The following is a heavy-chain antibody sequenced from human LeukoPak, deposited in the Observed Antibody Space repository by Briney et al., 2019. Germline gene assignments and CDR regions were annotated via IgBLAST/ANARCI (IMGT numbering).Heavy chain of an antibody. J-gene: IGHJ6*03. CDR2: IYYSGST. Sequence: KPSETLSLTCTVSGGSIGSSSYYWGWIRQPPGKGLEWIGSIYYSGSTYYNPSLKSRVTISVDTSKNQFSLKLSSVTAADTAVYYCARQGYYYYYMEVWGKGTTVTVSS. CDR1: GGSIGSSSYY. CDR3: ARQGYYYYYMEV. V-gene: IGHV4-39*01.